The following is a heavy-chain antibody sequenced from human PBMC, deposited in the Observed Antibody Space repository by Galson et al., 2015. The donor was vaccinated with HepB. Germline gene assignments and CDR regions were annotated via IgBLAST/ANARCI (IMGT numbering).Heavy chain of an antibody. D-gene: IGHD2-2*03. CDR1: GFTFSSYG. V-gene: IGHV3-30*03. J-gene: IGHJ4*02. Sequence: SLRLSCAASGFTFSSYGMHWVRQAPGKGLEWVAVISYDGSNKYYADSVKGRFTISRDNSKNTLYLQMNSLRAEDTAVYYCARDRLDIVVVPAASYFDYWGQGTLVTVSS. CDR3: ARDRLDIVVVPAASYFDY. CDR2: ISYDGSNK.